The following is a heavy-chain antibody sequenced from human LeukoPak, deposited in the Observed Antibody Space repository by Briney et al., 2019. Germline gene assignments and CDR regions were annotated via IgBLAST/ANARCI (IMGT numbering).Heavy chain of an antibody. V-gene: IGHV1-69*13. Sequence: ASVKVSCTASGGTFSSYAISWVRQAPGQGLEWMGGIIPIFGTANYAQKFQGRATITADESTSTAYMELSSLRSEDTAVYYCARRGSGSYWDYYYYGMDVWGQGTTVTVSS. J-gene: IGHJ6*02. CDR3: ARRGSGSYWDYYYYGMDV. CDR2: IIPIFGTA. D-gene: IGHD1-26*01. CDR1: GGTFSSYA.